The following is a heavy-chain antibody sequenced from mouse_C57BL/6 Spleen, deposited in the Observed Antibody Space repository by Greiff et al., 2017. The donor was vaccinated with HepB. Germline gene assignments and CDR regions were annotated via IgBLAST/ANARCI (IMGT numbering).Heavy chain of an antibody. J-gene: IGHJ3*01. V-gene: IGHV1-69*01. CDR3: ASAYYSNYLAWFAY. CDR2: IDPSDSYT. D-gene: IGHD2-5*01. CDR1: GYTFTSYW. Sequence: QVQLQQPGAELVMPGASVKLSCKASGYTFTSYWMHWVKQRPGQGLEWIGEIDPSDSYTNYNQKFKGKSTLTVDKSSSTAYMQLSSLTSEDSAVYYCASAYYSNYLAWFAYWGQGTLVTVSA.